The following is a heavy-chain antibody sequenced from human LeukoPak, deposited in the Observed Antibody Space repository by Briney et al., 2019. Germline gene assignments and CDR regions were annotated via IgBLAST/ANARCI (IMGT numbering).Heavy chain of an antibody. Sequence: SQTLSLTCTVSGGSISSGSYYWSWIRQPAGKGLEWIGRIYTSGSTNYNPSLKSRVTISVDTSKNQFSLKLSSVTAADTAVYYCARGEAAAAADWYFDLWGRGTLVTVSS. V-gene: IGHV4-61*02. CDR1: GGSISSGSYY. J-gene: IGHJ2*01. CDR2: IYTSGST. CDR3: ARGEAAAAADWYFDL. D-gene: IGHD6-13*01.